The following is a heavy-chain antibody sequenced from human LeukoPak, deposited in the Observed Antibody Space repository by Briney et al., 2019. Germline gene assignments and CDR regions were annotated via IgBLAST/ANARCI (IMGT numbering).Heavy chain of an antibody. Sequence: PGGSLRLSCAASGFTFSSYSMNWVRQAPGKGLEWVSYISSSGSTIYYADSVKGRFTISRDNAKNSLYLQMNSLRAEDTAVYYCARDLYYYDSSGYYPPGYWGQGTLVTVSS. D-gene: IGHD3-22*01. J-gene: IGHJ4*02. CDR3: ARDLYYYDSSGYYPPGY. CDR2: ISSSGSTI. CDR1: GFTFSSYS. V-gene: IGHV3-48*04.